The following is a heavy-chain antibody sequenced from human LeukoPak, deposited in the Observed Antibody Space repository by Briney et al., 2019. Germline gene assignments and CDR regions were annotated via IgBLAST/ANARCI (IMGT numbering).Heavy chain of an antibody. CDR2: INHSGST. CDR3: AREGAVAMRGDYFDY. CDR1: GGSFSGYH. J-gene: IGHJ4*02. D-gene: IGHD6-19*01. V-gene: IGHV4-34*01. Sequence: SETLSLTCAVYGGSFSGYHWSWIRQPPGKGLEWIGEINHSGSTNYNPSLKSRVTISVDTSKNQFSLKLSSVTAADTAVYYCAREGAVAMRGDYFDYWGQGTLVTVSS.